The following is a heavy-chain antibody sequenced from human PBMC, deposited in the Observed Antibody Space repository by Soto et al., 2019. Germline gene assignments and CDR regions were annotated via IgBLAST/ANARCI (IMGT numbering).Heavy chain of an antibody. V-gene: IGHV3-30-3*01. CDR1: GFTFSSYA. CDR3: ARERSIAAAGPFDY. Sequence: QVQLVESGGGVVQPGRSLRLSCAASGFTFSSYAMHWVRQAPGKGLEWVAVISYDGSNKYYADSVKGRFTISRDNSKNTLYLQMNSLRAEDTAVYYCARERSIAAAGPFDYWGQGTLVTVSS. CDR2: ISYDGSNK. D-gene: IGHD6-13*01. J-gene: IGHJ4*02.